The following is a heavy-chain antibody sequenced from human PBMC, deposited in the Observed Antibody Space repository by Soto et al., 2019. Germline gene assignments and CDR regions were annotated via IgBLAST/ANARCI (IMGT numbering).Heavy chain of an antibody. CDR1: GFTFSSYG. D-gene: IGHD4-17*01. Sequence: QVQLVESGGGVVQPGRSLRLSCAASGFTFSSYGMHWVRQAPGKGLEWVAVIWYDGSNKYYADSVKGRFTISRDNSKNTLYLQMNSLRAEDTAVYYCAREGQYGDYATDAFDIWGQGTMVTVSS. V-gene: IGHV3-33*01. CDR2: IWYDGSNK. J-gene: IGHJ3*02. CDR3: AREGQYGDYATDAFDI.